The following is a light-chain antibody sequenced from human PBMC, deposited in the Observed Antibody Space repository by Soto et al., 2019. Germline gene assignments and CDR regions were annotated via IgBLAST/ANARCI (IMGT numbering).Light chain of an antibody. CDR3: CSYAGSYIQYV. J-gene: IGLJ1*01. CDR2: DVS. Sequence: QSVLTQPRSVSGSPGQSVTLSCTGTSSDIGNYDYASWYQQHPGMAPKLIIYDVSKRPSGVPDRFSGSKSGNTASLTISGLQAEDEADYYCCSYAGSYIQYVFGTGTKVTVL. CDR1: SSDIGNYDY. V-gene: IGLV2-11*01.